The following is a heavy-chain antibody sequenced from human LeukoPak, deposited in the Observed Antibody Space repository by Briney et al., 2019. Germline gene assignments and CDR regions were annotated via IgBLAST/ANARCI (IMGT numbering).Heavy chain of an antibody. CDR1: GASIIGHW. V-gene: IGHV4-59*08. Sequence: SETLSLTCTVSGASIIGHWWSWVRQPPGKGLEWIGDIFYSGRNNSNPSLKSRLSISLDASKNHFSLKLSSVTAADTAMYYCARRNTADASIDFWGQGTLVSASS. CDR3: ARRNTADASIDF. D-gene: IGHD2/OR15-2a*01. J-gene: IGHJ4*02. CDR2: IFYSGRN.